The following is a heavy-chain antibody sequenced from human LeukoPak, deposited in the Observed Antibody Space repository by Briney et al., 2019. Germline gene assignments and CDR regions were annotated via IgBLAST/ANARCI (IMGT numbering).Heavy chain of an antibody. J-gene: IGHJ4*02. Sequence: PGGSLRLSCAASGFTLRSYAMSWVRQAPGKGLEWVSGISGSDSTTYYADSVKGRFTISRDNAKDSVSLQMNSLRAEDTALYYCARERIGTGGRYCLDYWGQGTQVTVSS. V-gene: IGHV3-23*01. CDR1: GFTLRSYA. D-gene: IGHD1/OR15-1a*01. CDR3: ARERIGTGGRYCLDY. CDR2: ISGSDSTT.